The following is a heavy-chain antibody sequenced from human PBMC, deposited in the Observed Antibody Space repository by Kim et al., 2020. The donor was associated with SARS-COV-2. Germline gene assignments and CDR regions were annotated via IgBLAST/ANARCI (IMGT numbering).Heavy chain of an antibody. J-gene: IGHJ6*04. CDR3: ASTGYGGNSNRWMDV. CDR1: GGSFSGYY. Sequence: SETLSLTCAVYGGSFSGYYWSWIRQPPGKGLEWIGEINHSGSTNYNPSLKSRVTISVDTSKNQFSLKLSSVTAADTAVYYCASTGYGGNSNRWMDVWGKGTTVTVSS. D-gene: IGHD4-17*01. CDR2: INHSGST. V-gene: IGHV4-34*01.